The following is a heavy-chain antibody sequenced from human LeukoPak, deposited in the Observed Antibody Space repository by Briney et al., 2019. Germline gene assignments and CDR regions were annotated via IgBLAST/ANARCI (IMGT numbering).Heavy chain of an antibody. J-gene: IGHJ4*02. V-gene: IGHV1-2*02. Sequence: ASVKVSCKASGYTFTAYYMSWVRQAPGQGLEWMGWINPHSGNTKYAQKFQGRVTMTRDTSISTAYMELIRLRSNVTAVYYCARQGRLREFDYWGQGTLVTVSS. D-gene: IGHD5-12*01. CDR2: INPHSGNT. CDR1: GYTFTAYY. CDR3: ARQGRLREFDY.